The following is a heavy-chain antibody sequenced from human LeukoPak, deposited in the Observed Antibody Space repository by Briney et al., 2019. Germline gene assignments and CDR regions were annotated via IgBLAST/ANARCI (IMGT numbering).Heavy chain of an antibody. D-gene: IGHD3-10*01. CDR2: ISWNSGSI. V-gene: IGHV3-9*03. J-gene: IGHJ4*02. CDR1: GFTFDDYA. Sequence: GGSLRLSCAASGFTFDDYAMHWVRQAPGKGLEWVSGISWNSGSIGYADSVKGRFTISRDNAKNSLYLQMNSLRAEDMALYYCAKDTAGTYRYSGGIDYWGQGTLVTVSS. CDR3: AKDTAGTYRYSGGIDY.